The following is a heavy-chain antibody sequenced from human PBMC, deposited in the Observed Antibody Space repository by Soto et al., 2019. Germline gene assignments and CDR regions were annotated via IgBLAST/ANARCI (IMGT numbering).Heavy chain of an antibody. CDR3: ARGSNLRNSDSPGDY. CDR1: GGSFSGYY. Sequence: SETLSLTCAVYGGSFSGYYWSWIRQPPGKGLEWIGEINHSGSTNYNPSLKSRGTISVDTSKNQFSLKLSSVTAADTAVYYCARGSNLRNSDSPGDYWGQGTLVTSPQ. CDR2: INHSGST. J-gene: IGHJ4*02. D-gene: IGHD4-4*01. V-gene: IGHV4-34*01.